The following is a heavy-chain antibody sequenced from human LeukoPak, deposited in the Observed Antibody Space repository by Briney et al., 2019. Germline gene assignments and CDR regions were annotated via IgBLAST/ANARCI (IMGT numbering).Heavy chain of an antibody. CDR3: AREQSSYGYGFDY. CDR1: GFTLSSYA. CDR2: IWYDGSNK. V-gene: IGHV3-33*08. J-gene: IGHJ4*02. Sequence: GGSLRLSCAASGFTLSSYAMSWVRQAPGKGLEWVAVIWYDGSNKYYADSVKGRFTISRDNSKNTLYLQMNSLRAEDTAVYYCAREQSSYGYGFDYWGQGTLVTVSS. D-gene: IGHD5-18*01.